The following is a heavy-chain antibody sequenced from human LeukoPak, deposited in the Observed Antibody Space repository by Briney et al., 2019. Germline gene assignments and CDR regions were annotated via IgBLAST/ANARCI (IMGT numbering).Heavy chain of an antibody. CDR3: ARGPTISETGYFDY. J-gene: IGHJ4*03. Sequence: KPSETLSLTCAVYGGSFSAYYWSWIRQSPGKGLEWIAEINHRGETNYNPSVKSRVSISVDTSKNQFSLKVTSLTAADTAVYYCARGPTISETGYFDYWGQGTLVTVSS. CDR2: INHRGET. CDR1: GGSFSAYY. V-gene: IGHV4-34*01. D-gene: IGHD1-1*01.